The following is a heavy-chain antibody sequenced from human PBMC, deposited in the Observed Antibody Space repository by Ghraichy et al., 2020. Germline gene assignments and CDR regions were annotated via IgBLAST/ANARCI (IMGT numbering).Heavy chain of an antibody. CDR2: ISGSGGST. Sequence: GGSLRLSCAASGFTFSSYAMSWVRQAPGKGLEWVSAISGSGGSTYYADSVKGRFTISRDNSKNTLYLQMNSLRAEDTAVYYCAKSPTNDFWSGSPGMDVWGQGTTVTVSS. D-gene: IGHD3-3*01. V-gene: IGHV3-23*01. CDR3: AKSPTNDFWSGSPGMDV. J-gene: IGHJ6*02. CDR1: GFTFSSYA.